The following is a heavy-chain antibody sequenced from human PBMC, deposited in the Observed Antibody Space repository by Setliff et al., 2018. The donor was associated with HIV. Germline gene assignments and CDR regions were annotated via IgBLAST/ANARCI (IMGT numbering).Heavy chain of an antibody. CDR3: ANFRGSSGWGFDY. V-gene: IGHV1-69*13. CDR1: GGTFSSYA. CDR2: IIPIFGTA. Sequence: SVKVSCKASGGTFSSYAISWVRQAPGQGLEWMGGIIPIFGTANYAQKFQGRVTITADESTSTAYMEPSSLRSEDTAVYYCANFRGSSGWGFDYWGQGTLVTVSS. J-gene: IGHJ4*02. D-gene: IGHD6-19*01.